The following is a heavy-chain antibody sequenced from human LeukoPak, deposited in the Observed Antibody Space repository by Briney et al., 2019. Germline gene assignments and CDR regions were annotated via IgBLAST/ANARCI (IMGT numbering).Heavy chain of an antibody. Sequence: PSETLSLTCTVSGGSISSSSYYWGWIRQPPGKGLEWIGSIYYSGSTYYNPSLKSRVTISVDTSKNQFSLKLSSVTAADTAVYYCARRSSGDTAMVSLAKIRLFYFDYWGQGTLVTVFS. D-gene: IGHD5-18*01. CDR2: IYYSGST. V-gene: IGHV4-39*01. J-gene: IGHJ4*02. CDR3: ARRSSGDTAMVSLAKIRLFYFDY. CDR1: GGSISSSSYY.